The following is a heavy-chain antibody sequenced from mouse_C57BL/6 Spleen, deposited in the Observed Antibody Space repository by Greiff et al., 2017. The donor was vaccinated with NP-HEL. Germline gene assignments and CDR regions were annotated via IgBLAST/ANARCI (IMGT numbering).Heavy chain of an antibody. D-gene: IGHD3-2*02. CDR2: INPSSGYT. CDR1: GYTFTSYT. V-gene: IGHV1-4*01. J-gene: IGHJ2*01. Sequence: QVQLKQSGAELARPGASVKMSCKASGYTFTSYTMHWVKQRPGQGLEWIGYINPSSGYTKYNQKFKDKATLTADKSSSTAYIQLHSLPSEDSAVYDCARSGLRLLYFDYWGQGTTLTVSS. CDR3: ARSGLRLLYFDY.